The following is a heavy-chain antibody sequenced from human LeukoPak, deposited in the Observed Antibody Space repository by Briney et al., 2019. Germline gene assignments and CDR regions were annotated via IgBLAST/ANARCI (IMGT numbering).Heavy chain of an antibody. CDR3: AKDTQRGGYSSSPRGYYMDV. CDR1: GFTFDDYA. D-gene: IGHD6-6*01. Sequence: GGSLRLSCAASGFTFDDYAMHWVRQAPGKGLEWVSLISWDGGSTYYADSVKGRFTISRDNSKNSLYLQMNSLRAEDTALYYCAKDTQRGGYSSSPRGYYMDVWGKGTTVTVSS. CDR2: ISWDGGST. V-gene: IGHV3-43D*03. J-gene: IGHJ6*03.